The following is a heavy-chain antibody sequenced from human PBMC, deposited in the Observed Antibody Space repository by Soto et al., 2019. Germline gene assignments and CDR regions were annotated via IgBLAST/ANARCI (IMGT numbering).Heavy chain of an antibody. CDR2: IYYSGST. V-gene: IGHV4-39*01. Sequence: PSETLSLTCTVSGGSISSSSYYWGWIRQPPGKGLEWIGSIYYSGSTYYNPSLKSRVTISVDTSKNQFSLKLSSVTAADTAVYYCARHLSSSPDPMTHYHYYGMEVWGQGTTVTLPS. D-gene: IGHD2-2*01. CDR1: GGSISSSSYY. J-gene: IGHJ6*02. CDR3: ARHLSSSPDPMTHYHYYGMEV.